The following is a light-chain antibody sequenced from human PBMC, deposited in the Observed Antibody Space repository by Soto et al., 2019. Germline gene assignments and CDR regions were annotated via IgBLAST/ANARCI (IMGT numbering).Light chain of an antibody. Sequence: QSVLTQPPSVSGAPGQRVTISCTGSSSNIGAGYDVHWYQQLPGTAPKLLIYGNSNRPSGVPDRFSGSKSGTSASLAITGLQAEDEADYYRQSYESSLRASVCGT. CDR2: GNS. V-gene: IGLV1-40*01. J-gene: IGLJ1*01. CDR1: SSNIGAGYD. CDR3: QSYESSLRASV.